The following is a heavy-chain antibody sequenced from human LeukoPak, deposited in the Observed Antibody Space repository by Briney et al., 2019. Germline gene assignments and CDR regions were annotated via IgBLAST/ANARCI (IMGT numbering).Heavy chain of an antibody. J-gene: IGHJ4*02. Sequence: ASAKVSCKASGYTFTVYYMHWVRQAPGQGLEWMGWINPNSGGTNYAQKFQGRVTMTRDTSISTAYMELTRLRSDDTAVYYCARGASTYYYDSSGYYPYYFNYWGQGTLVTVSS. CDR3: ARGASTYYYDSSGYYPYYFNY. CDR2: INPNSGGT. V-gene: IGHV1-2*02. CDR1: GYTFTVYY. D-gene: IGHD3-22*01.